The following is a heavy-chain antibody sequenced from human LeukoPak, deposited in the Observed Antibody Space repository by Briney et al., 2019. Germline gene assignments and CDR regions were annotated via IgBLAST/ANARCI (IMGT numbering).Heavy chain of an antibody. CDR1: GYTFTDYY. CDR2: INPNSGGT. J-gene: IGHJ4*02. V-gene: IGHV1-2*02. CDR3: ARSYTDYFDY. D-gene: IGHD2-2*02. Sequence: GASVKVSCKASGYTFTDYYIHWVRQAPGQGLEWMGWINPNSGGTNYAQKFQGRVTMTRDTSISTAYMELSRLRSDDTAVYYCARSYTDYFDYWGQGTLVTVSS.